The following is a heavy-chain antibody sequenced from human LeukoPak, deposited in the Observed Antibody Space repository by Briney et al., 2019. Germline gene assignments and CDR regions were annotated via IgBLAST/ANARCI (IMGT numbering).Heavy chain of an antibody. CDR3: VSSRGFGEIFDAFDI. V-gene: IGHV4-59*08. CDR2: IYYSGST. Sequence: SETLSLTCTVSGGSISSHFWSWIRQPPGKGLEWIGYIYYSGSTKYNPSLKSRVTISVDTSKKQFSLKLSSVTAADTAVYYCVSSRGFGEIFDAFDIWGQGTMVTVSS. J-gene: IGHJ3*02. CDR1: GGSISSHF. D-gene: IGHD3-10*01.